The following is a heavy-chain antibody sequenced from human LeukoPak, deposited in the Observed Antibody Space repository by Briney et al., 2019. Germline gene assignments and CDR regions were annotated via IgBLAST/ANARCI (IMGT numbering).Heavy chain of an antibody. CDR2: IYSGGST. CDR1: GFTVSSNY. V-gene: IGHV3-66*01. Sequence: TGGSLRLSCAASGFTVSSNYMSWVRQAPGRGLEWVSVIYSGGSTYYADSVKGRFTISRDNSKNTLFLQMNSLRAEDTALYYCARGGSYEEAFDYWGQGTLVTVSS. CDR3: ARGGSYEEAFDY. D-gene: IGHD5-12*01. J-gene: IGHJ4*02.